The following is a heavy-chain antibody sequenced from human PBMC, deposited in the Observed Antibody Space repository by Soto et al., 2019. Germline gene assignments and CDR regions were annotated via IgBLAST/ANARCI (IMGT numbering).Heavy chain of an antibody. V-gene: IGHV3-74*01. Sequence: GGSLRLSCAASGFTFSNYWMHWVRQAPGKGLVWVSRINSDGSSTTYADSVKGRFTISRDNAKNTLYLQMNSLSAEDTAVYYCARGLRQLTKTGDYWGQGTLVTVSS. CDR1: GFTFSNYW. CDR3: ARGLRQLTKTGDY. D-gene: IGHD6-13*01. CDR2: INSDGSST. J-gene: IGHJ4*02.